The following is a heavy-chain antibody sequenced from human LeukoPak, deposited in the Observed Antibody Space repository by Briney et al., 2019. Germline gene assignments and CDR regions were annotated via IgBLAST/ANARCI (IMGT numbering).Heavy chain of an antibody. Sequence: SETLSLTCTVSGGSISSGSYYWSWIRQPAGKGLEWIGRIYTSGSTNYNPSLKSRVTISLDTSKNQFSLKLSSVTAADTAVYYCAREVTIFGVVTRARFDPWGQGTLVTVSS. D-gene: IGHD3-3*01. J-gene: IGHJ5*02. CDR2: IYTSGST. CDR1: GGSISSGSYY. V-gene: IGHV4-61*02. CDR3: AREVTIFGVVTRARFDP.